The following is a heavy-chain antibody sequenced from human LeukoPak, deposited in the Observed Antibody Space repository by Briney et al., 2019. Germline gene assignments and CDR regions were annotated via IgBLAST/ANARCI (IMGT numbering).Heavy chain of an antibody. CDR3: ARAPAGDYFDY. D-gene: IGHD2-2*01. V-gene: IGHV4-59*08. CDR1: GGSISSYY. Sequence: PSETLPLTCTVSGGSISSYYWSWIRQPPGKGLEWIGYIYYSGSTNYNPSLKSRVTISVDTSKNQFSLKLSSVTAADTAVYYCARAPAGDYFDYWGQGTLVTVSS. J-gene: IGHJ4*02. CDR2: IYYSGST.